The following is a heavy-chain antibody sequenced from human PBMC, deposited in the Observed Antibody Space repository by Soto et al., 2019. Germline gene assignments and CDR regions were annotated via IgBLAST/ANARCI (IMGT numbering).Heavy chain of an antibody. Sequence: SETLSLTCTVSGDSISSGSSYWGWIRQPPGKGLEWIGYIYYSGSTYYNPSLKSRVTISVDTSKNQFSLKLSSVTAADTAVYYCARELVVPAAPRYNCFDPWGQGTLVTVSS. CDR1: GDSISSGSSY. J-gene: IGHJ5*02. CDR2: IYYSGST. D-gene: IGHD2-2*01. CDR3: ARELVVPAAPRYNCFDP. V-gene: IGHV4-30-4*01.